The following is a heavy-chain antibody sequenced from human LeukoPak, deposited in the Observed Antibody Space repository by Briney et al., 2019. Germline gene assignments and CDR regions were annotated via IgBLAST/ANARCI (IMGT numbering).Heavy chain of an antibody. CDR3: ARGVVVLRYFDWLYERPGGLREIDY. CDR2: IYYGGST. Sequence: SETLSLTCTVSGGSISSYHWSWIRQPPGKGLECIGYIYYGGSTHYNPSLKSRVTISVDTSKNQFSLKLSSVTAADTAVYYCARGVVVLRYFDWLYERPGGLREIDYWGQGTLVTVSS. V-gene: IGHV4-59*01. D-gene: IGHD3-9*01. J-gene: IGHJ4*02. CDR1: GGSISSYH.